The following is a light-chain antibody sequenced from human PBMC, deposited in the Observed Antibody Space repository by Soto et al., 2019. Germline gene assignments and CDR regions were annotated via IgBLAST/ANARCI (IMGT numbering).Light chain of an antibody. V-gene: IGLV2-11*01. CDR2: EVN. J-gene: IGLJ3*02. CDR3: CLSPGSLTWL. CDR1: GSDVGDSSH. Sequence: QSALTQPRSVSGSPGQSVTISCTATGSDVGDSSHVSWYQLHPGKAPKLMIYEVNNRPSGVPDRFSGSKSGSTASLTISGLQAEHEAEYYCCLSPGSLTWLFGGGTKLTVL.